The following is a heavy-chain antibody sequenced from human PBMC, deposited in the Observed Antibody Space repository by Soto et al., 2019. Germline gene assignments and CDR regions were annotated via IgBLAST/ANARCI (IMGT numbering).Heavy chain of an antibody. CDR1: GYTFTNYA. CDR3: ARGGNVVVVVADYGMDV. D-gene: IGHD2-15*01. Sequence: QVHLVQSGTEVKKPGASVKVSCKASGYTFTNYAIHWVRQAPGQRLEWLGWINAANGNTKSSQQFQDRVTITRDTSATTAYVELSSLRSEDTAVYYCARGGNVVVVVADYGMDVWGQGTKVTVAS. CDR2: INAANGNT. V-gene: IGHV1-3*01. J-gene: IGHJ6*02.